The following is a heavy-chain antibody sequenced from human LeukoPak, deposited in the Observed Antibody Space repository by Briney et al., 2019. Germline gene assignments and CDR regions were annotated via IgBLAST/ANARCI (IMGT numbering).Heavy chain of an antibody. V-gene: IGHV6-1*01. D-gene: IGHD5-18*01. J-gene: IGHJ4*02. Sequence: SQTLSLTCAISGDSVSSNSVTWNWIRQSPSRGLEWLGRTYYRSKWSNDYAVSVKSRIIINPDTSKNQFSLKLSSVTAADTAVYYCARLDAMVTKDKDYWGQGTLVTVSS. CDR3: ARLDAMVTKDKDY. CDR1: GDSVSSNSVT. CDR2: TYYRSKWSN.